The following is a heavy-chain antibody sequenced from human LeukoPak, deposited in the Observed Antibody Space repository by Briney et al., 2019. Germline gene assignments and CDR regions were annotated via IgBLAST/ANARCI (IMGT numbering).Heavy chain of an antibody. J-gene: IGHJ4*02. CDR2: IKQDGSEK. CDR1: GFTLSSYW. D-gene: IGHD5-24*01. V-gene: IGHV3-7*01. Sequence: GGSLRLSCAASGFTLSSYWMSWVRQAPGKGLEWVANIKQDGSEKYYVDSVKGRFTISRDNAKNSLYLQMNSLRAEDTAVYYCARVEDGYNYNWGQGTLVTVSS. CDR3: ARVEDGYNYN.